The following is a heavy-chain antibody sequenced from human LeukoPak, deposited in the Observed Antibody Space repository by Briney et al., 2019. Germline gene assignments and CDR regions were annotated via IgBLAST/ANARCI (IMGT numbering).Heavy chain of an antibody. CDR2: INPNSGGT. V-gene: IGHV1-2*02. CDR1: GYTFTGYY. J-gene: IGHJ4*02. CDR3: ARDYDSSGYYSYDY. D-gene: IGHD3-22*01. Sequence: ASVKVSCKASGYTFTGYYMHWVRQAPGQGLEWMGWINPNSGGTNYAQKFQGRVTMTRDTSISTAYMELSRPRSDDTAVYYCARDYDSSGYYSYDYWGQGTLVTVSS.